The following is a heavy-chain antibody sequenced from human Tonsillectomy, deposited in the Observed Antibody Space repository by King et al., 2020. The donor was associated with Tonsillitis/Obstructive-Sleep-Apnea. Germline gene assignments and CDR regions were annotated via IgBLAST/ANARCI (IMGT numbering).Heavy chain of an antibody. Sequence: QLQESGPGLVKPSGTLSLTCAVSGGSISSSNWWSWVRQPPGKGLEWIGEIYHSGSTNYNPSLKSRVTISVDKSKNQFSLKLSSVTAADTAVYYCARDLEEGSSTSLGGPTVQYYYYYYMDVWGKGTTVTVSS. CDR3: ARDLEEGSSTSLGGPTVQYYYYYYMDV. D-gene: IGHD2-2*01. V-gene: IGHV4-4*02. CDR1: GGSISSSNW. CDR2: IYHSGST. J-gene: IGHJ6*03.